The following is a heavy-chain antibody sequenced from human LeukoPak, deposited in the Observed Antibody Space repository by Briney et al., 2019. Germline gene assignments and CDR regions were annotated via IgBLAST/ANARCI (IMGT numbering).Heavy chain of an antibody. Sequence: SETLSLTCTVSGGSISSYYWSWIRQPAGKGLEWIGRIYTSGSTNYNPSLKSRVTMSVDTSKNQFSLKLSSVTAADTAVYYCARGGCSGGSCYSLFDYWGQGTLVTVSS. J-gene: IGHJ4*02. CDR2: IYTSGST. CDR1: GGSISSYY. D-gene: IGHD2-15*01. V-gene: IGHV4-4*07. CDR3: ARGGCSGGSCYSLFDY.